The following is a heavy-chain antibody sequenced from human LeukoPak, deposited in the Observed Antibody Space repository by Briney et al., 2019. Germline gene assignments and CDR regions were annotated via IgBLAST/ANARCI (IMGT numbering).Heavy chain of an antibody. D-gene: IGHD3-9*01. CDR3: ARGLRYFDWSQNWFDP. CDR2: IWYDARTQ. V-gene: IGHV3-33*01. Sequence: GGSLRLSCAASGFTFSSYGMHWVRQAPGKGLGWVSVIWYDARTQYYADSVKGRFTISRDNSKNMLYLQMNSLRAEDTAVYYCARGLRYFDWSQNWFDPWGQGTLVTVSS. J-gene: IGHJ5*02. CDR1: GFTFSSYG.